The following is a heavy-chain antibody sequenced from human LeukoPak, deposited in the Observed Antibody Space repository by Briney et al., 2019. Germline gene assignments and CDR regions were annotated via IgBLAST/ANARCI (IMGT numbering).Heavy chain of an antibody. CDR3: ARALGTSGFDS. CDR1: GGSLSGYY. CDR2: VNHRGST. J-gene: IGHJ4*02. V-gene: IGHV4-34*01. Sequence: SETLSLTCAVYGGSLSGYYWSWFRQPPGKGLEWIGEVNHRGSTNYNPALKSRGTISVETTKDHISLKLSSVTAADTAVYYCARALGTSGFDSWGQGTLVTVSS. D-gene: IGHD1-14*01.